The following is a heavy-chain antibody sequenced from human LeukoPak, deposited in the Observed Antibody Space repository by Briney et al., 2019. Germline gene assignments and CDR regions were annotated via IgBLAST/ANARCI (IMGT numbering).Heavy chain of an antibody. CDR1: GGSLSSGDYY. J-gene: IGHJ4*02. D-gene: IGHD3-22*01. V-gene: IGHV4-30-4*01. Sequence: SQTLSLTCTVSGGSLSSGDYYWNWIRQPPGKGLEWIGYIYYSGSTYYNPSLKTRITMSVDTSKNQFSLKLSSVTAADTAVYYCARAVLGRGWLLDYFDYWGQGTLVTVSS. CDR3: ARAVLGRGWLLDYFDY. CDR2: IYYSGST.